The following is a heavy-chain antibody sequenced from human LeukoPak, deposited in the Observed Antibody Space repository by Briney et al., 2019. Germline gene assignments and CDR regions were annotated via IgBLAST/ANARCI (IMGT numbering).Heavy chain of an antibody. J-gene: IGHJ4*02. CDR3: ARARVMMDEFEY. CDR2: ISAYNGNT. D-gene: IGHD3-16*01. Sequence: GASVKVSCKASGYTFTSYGISWVRQAPGQGLEWMGWISAYNGNTNYAQKLQGRVTMNKNTSTRTAYMEQRSLRSDDTPVYYCARARVMMDEFEYWGQGTLVTVSS. V-gene: IGHV1-18*01. CDR1: GYTFTSYG.